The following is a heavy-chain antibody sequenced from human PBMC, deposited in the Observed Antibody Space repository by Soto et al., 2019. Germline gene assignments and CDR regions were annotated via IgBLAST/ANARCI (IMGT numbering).Heavy chain of an antibody. J-gene: IGHJ6*01. CDR1: GYTFTGYY. CDR2: INPNSGGT. Sequence: SSVKVSCKASGYTFTGYYMHWVRQAPGQGLEWMGWINPNSGGTNYAQKFQGWVTMTRDTSISTAYMELSRLRSDDTAVYYCAVTTTIFGRPGYYSGREVWGEATTVSVSS. V-gene: IGHV1-2*04. D-gene: IGHD1-1*01. CDR3: AVTTTIFGRPGYYSGREV.